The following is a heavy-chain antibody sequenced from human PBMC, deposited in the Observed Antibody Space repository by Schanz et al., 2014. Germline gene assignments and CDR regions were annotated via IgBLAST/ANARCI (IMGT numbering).Heavy chain of an antibody. V-gene: IGHV4-34*01. CDR2: IRHSGGA. CDR3: ARGNDIQVWSLDY. J-gene: IGHJ4*02. CDR1: GGSFSGHY. D-gene: IGHD5-18*01. Sequence: QVQLQQWGAGLLKPSETLSLTCAVYGGSFSGHYWSWIRQPPGKGLEWIGEIRHSGGATYNPSLKSRLTMSVDTSKNQVSLKLRSVTAADTAVYYCARGNDIQVWSLDYWGQGTLVTVSS.